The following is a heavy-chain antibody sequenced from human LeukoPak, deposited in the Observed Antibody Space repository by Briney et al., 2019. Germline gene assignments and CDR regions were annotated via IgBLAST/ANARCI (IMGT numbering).Heavy chain of an antibody. Sequence: SETLSLTCTVSGGSISSYHWSWIRQPPGKGLEWIGYIYYRGSTNYNPSLKSRVTISVDTSKNQFSLKLSSVTAADTAVYYCARTYSSSWFFFDYWGQGTLVTVSS. CDR3: ARTYSSSWFFFDY. D-gene: IGHD6-13*01. J-gene: IGHJ4*02. CDR1: GGSISSYH. CDR2: IYYRGST. V-gene: IGHV4-59*08.